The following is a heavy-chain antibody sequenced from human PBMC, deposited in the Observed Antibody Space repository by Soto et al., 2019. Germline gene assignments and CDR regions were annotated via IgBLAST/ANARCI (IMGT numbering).Heavy chain of an antibody. CDR3: ARDSRGIVVVPAAMEFDP. CDR1: GGTFSSYT. J-gene: IGHJ5*02. Sequence: QVQLVQSGAEVKKPGSSVRVSCKASGGTFSSYTISWVRQAPGQGLEWMGRIISILGIANYAQKFQGRVTITADKDTSTAYMELSSLRSEDTAVYYCARDSRGIVVVPAAMEFDPWGQGTLVTVSS. CDR2: IISILGIA. D-gene: IGHD2-2*01. V-gene: IGHV1-69*08.